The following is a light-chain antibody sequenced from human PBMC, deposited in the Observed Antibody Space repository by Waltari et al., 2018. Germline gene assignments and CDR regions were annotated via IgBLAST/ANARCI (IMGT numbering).Light chain of an antibody. CDR1: SSNIGTYT. CDR3: AAWDDSLNGLNWV. J-gene: IGLJ3*02. V-gene: IGLV1-44*01. CDR2: SNN. Sequence: QSVLTQPPSASGTPGQRVTISCSGSSSNIGTYTVNWYQHLPGTATKLLIYSNNQRPSGVPDRFSGSKSGTSASLAISGLQSDDEADYYCAAWDDSLNGLNWVFGGGTKLTVL.